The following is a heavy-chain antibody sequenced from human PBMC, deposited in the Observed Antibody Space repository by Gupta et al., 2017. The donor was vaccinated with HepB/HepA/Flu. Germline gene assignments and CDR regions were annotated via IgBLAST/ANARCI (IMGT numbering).Heavy chain of an antibody. Sequence: QVQLVQSGAEVKKHGSSVKVSCKASGGPLRHYAISWLRQAPGQGLEWMGGIVTMFGSAVYAQEFQGRVTFTADKSTSTAYMELSSLRSGDTAIYYCARDKFTNWFDPWGQGTLVTVSS. V-gene: IGHV1-69*06. CDR3: ARDKFTNWFDP. J-gene: IGHJ5*02. CDR1: GGPLRHYA. CDR2: IVTMFGSA.